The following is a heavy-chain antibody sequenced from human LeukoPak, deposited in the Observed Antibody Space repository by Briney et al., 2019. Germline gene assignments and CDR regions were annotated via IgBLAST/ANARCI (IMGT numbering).Heavy chain of an antibody. CDR1: GFTFSTSW. CDR3: ARMNYVSTGWGAPFDY. Sequence: PGGSLRLSCAASGFTFSTSWMSWVRQAPGKGLEWVANIRKDGSDIHYVDSVKGRFTISRDNAKNSLFLQMNSLRAEDTAVYYCARMNYVSTGWGAPFDYWGQGTLVTVSS. CDR2: IRKDGSDI. V-gene: IGHV3-7*01. J-gene: IGHJ4*02. D-gene: IGHD1-7*01.